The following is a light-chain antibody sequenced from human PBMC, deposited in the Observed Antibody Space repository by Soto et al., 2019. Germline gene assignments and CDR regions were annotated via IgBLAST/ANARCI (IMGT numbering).Light chain of an antibody. CDR3: GVWDSSLSAVV. V-gene: IGLV1-51*01. CDR1: SSNIGENY. Sequence: QAVVTQPPSVSAAPRQKVTISCSGSSSNIGENYVSWYQHVPGTAPKLLIYDINKRPSGIPDRFSGSRSGTSATLGITGLQTGDEGDYYCGVWDSSLSAVVFGGGTKLTVL. CDR2: DIN. J-gene: IGLJ2*01.